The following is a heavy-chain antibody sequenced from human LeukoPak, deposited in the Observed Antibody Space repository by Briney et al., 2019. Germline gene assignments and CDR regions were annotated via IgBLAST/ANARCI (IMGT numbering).Heavy chain of an antibody. CDR3: ASHGHPFES. CDR1: GFRFSSYW. V-gene: IGHV3-7*01. D-gene: IGHD4-17*01. Sequence: GGSLRLSCAASGFRFSSYWMSWVRQAPGKGLEWVANIKQDGSEKYYVDSVKGRFTISRDNAKNSVYLQMNSLRAEDTAVYYCASHGHPFESWGQGARVTVSS. J-gene: IGHJ4*02. CDR2: IKQDGSEK.